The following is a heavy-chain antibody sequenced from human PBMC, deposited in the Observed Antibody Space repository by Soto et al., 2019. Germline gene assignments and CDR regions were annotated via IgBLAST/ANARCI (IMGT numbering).Heavy chain of an antibody. CDR1: GGTFSSYA. CDR2: IIPIFGTA. D-gene: IGHD6-6*01. Sequence: QVQLVQSGAEVKKPGSSVKVSCKASGGTFSSYAISWVRQAPGQGLEWMGGIIPIFGTANYAQKFQGRVTITADESTSTAYMELSSLRSEDTAVYYCARAYRIAARPSYYYGMDVWSQGTTVTDSS. J-gene: IGHJ6*02. V-gene: IGHV1-69*01. CDR3: ARAYRIAARPSYYYGMDV.